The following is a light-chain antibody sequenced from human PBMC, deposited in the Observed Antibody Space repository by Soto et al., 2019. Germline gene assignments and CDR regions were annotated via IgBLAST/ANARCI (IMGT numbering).Light chain of an antibody. CDR2: GAS. J-gene: IGKJ1*01. CDR3: QQYGSSPRT. V-gene: IGKV3-20*01. Sequence: EIVLTQSPGTLSLSPGERATLSCRASQSFSNNYLAWYQQKPGQAPRLLIYGASSRATGIPDRFSGSGSGTDFTLTISGLEPEDFAVYYCQQYGSSPRTFGQGTKVDIK. CDR1: QSFSNNY.